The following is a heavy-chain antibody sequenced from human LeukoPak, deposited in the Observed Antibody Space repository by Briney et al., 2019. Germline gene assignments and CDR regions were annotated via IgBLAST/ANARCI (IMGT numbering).Heavy chain of an antibody. D-gene: IGHD3-10*01. V-gene: IGHV3-21*01. CDR3: ARDSSSVTLVRGVIITREFDY. CDR2: ISSSSSYI. CDR1: GFTFSSYS. Sequence: GGSLRLSCAASGFTFSSYSMNWVRQAPGKGLEWVSSISSSSSYIYYADSVKGRFTISRDNAKNSPYLQMNSLRAEDTAVYYCARDSSSVTLVRGVIITREFDYWGQGTLVTVSS. J-gene: IGHJ4*02.